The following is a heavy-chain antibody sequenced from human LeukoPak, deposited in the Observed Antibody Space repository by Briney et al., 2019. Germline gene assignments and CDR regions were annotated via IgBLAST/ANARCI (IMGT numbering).Heavy chain of an antibody. CDR2: ISSNGGST. D-gene: IGHD6-6*01. Sequence: GGSLRLSCAASGFTFSDYAMHWVRQAPGKGLEYVSTISSNGGSTYYANSVRGRFAISRDNSKNTLYLQMGSLRGEDMAGYYCAKVSSFDSRSFDYWGQGTLVTVSS. J-gene: IGHJ4*02. CDR3: AKVSSFDSRSFDY. V-gene: IGHV3-64*01. CDR1: GFTFSDYA.